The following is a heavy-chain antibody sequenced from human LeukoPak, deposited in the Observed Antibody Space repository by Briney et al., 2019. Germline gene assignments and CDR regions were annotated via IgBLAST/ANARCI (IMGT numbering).Heavy chain of an antibody. J-gene: IGHJ5*02. Sequence: SVKVPCKASGFTFTSSAMQWVRQARGQRVEWIGGIVVGSGNTNYAQKFQERVTITRDMSTSTAYMELSSLRSEDTAVYYCAALGSTRTFDPWGQGTLVTVSS. CDR1: GFTFTSSA. CDR3: AALGSTRTFDP. D-gene: IGHD2-2*01. CDR2: IVVGSGNT. V-gene: IGHV1-58*02.